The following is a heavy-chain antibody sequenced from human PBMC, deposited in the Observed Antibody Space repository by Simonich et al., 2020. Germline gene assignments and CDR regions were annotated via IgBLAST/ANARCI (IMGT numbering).Heavy chain of an antibody. Sequence: EVQLVESGGGLVQPGGYLRLSCAASGFTFSSYWRSLVRQAPWRGVEWVANINQDGSEKYLGDYVKGRFTISRDNAKNSLYLQMNSLRAEDTAVYDCAREGLGTAYYYYMDVWGKGTTVTVSS. CDR2: INQDGSEK. V-gene: IGHV3-7*01. CDR3: AREGLGTAYYYYMDV. D-gene: IGHD7-27*01. CDR1: GFTFSSYW. J-gene: IGHJ6*03.